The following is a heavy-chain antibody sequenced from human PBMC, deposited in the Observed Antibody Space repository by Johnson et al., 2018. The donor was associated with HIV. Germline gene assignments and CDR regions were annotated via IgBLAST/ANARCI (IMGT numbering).Heavy chain of an antibody. CDR1: GFNFSDYY. Sequence: QVQLVESGGGVVQPGGSLRLSCAASGFNFSDYYMSWIRQAPGKGLEWISYISSSRSTIYYADSVKGRFTISRDNAKNSLYLQMNSLGAEDTAVYYCARGSRYSIASPFDIWGLGTMVTVSS. V-gene: IGHV3-11*04. D-gene: IGHD6-13*01. J-gene: IGHJ3*02. CDR3: ARGSRYSIASPFDI. CDR2: ISSSRSTI.